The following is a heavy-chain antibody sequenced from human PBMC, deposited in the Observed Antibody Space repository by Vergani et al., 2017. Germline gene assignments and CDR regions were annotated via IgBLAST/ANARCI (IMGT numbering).Heavy chain of an antibody. Sequence: EVQLLESGGGLVQPGGSLRLSCAASGFTFSSYGMHWVRQAPGKGLEWVSYISSSGSTIYYADSVKGRFTISRDNAKNSLYLQMNSLRAEDTAVYYCARDEMVVVPAAILGNLYYYYYMDVWGKGTTVTVSS. D-gene: IGHD2-2*02. V-gene: IGHV3-48*04. CDR2: ISSSGSTI. CDR1: GFTFSSYG. CDR3: ARDEMVVVPAAILGNLYYYYYMDV. J-gene: IGHJ6*03.